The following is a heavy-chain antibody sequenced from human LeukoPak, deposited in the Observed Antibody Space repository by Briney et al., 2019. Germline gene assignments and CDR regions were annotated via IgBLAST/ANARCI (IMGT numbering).Heavy chain of an antibody. V-gene: IGHV4/OR15-8*02. J-gene: IGHJ4*02. CDR3: SRESGAFCPFGY. CDR2: ISLSGQT. CDR1: GGSIRTTNW. D-gene: IGHD1-26*01. Sequence: PSETLSLTCGVSGGSIRTTNWWSWVRQPPGQGLEWIGEISLSGQTNYNPSLNGRVTMSLDESRNQLSLNLASVTAADMAIYYCSRESGAFCPFGYWGQGTLVIVPP.